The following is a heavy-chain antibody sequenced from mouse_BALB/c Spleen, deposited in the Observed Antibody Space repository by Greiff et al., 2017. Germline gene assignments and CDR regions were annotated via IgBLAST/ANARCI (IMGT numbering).Heavy chain of an antibody. Sequence: EVKLVESGGDLVKPGGSLKLSCTASGFTFSSYGMSWVRQTPDKRLEWVATISSGGSYTYYPDSVKGRFTISRDNAKNTLYLQMSSLKSEDTAMYYCARRLTTVVAKDAMDYWGQGTSVTVSS. J-gene: IGHJ4*01. CDR1: GFTFSSYG. CDR3: ARRLTTVVAKDAMDY. V-gene: IGHV5-6*02. D-gene: IGHD1-1*01. CDR2: ISSGGSYT.